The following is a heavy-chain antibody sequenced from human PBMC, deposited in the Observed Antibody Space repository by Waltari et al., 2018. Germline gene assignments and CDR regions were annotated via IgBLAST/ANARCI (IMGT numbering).Heavy chain of an antibody. V-gene: IGHV3-23*01. CDR2: LSDSGGST. CDR1: GFTFSSYA. J-gene: IGHJ4*02. Sequence: EVRLLESGGGLVQPGGSLRLSCAASGFTFSSYAMTWVRQAPGKGLDWVSTLSDSGGSTYYADSVKWRFTISRDNSKITLYLQMSSLRVEDTAIYYCGKLDYDGNGFPNYFDHWGQGTLVTVSS. CDR3: GKLDYDGNGFPNYFDH. D-gene: IGHD3-22*01.